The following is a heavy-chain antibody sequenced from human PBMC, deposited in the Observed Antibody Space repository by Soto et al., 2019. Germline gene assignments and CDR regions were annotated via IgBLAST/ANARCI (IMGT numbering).Heavy chain of an antibody. J-gene: IGHJ4*02. CDR3: VKDDGGYPSTAPH. Sequence: EVQLLESGGGLVQPGGSLRLSCAASGITISNYPISFVRQAPGQGLDWVSGISGSGDRTYYEDSAKGRFTISKDMSRNSLSLQPDSLGVEDTAVYFCVKDDGGYPSTAPHWGQGALVTVS. CDR1: GITISNYP. D-gene: IGHD3-22*01. V-gene: IGHV3-23*01. CDR2: ISGSGDRT.